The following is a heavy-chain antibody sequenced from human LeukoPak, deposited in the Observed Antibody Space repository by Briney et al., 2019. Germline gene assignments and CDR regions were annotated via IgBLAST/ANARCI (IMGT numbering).Heavy chain of an antibody. D-gene: IGHD5-18*01. CDR1: GYTFTGYY. Sequence: EASVKVSCKASGYTFTGYYMHWVRQAPGQGLEWMRWINPNSGGTNYAQKFQGWVTMTRDTSISTAYMELSRLRSDDTAVYYCARGAQLWGGEFDYWGQGTLVTVSS. CDR3: ARGAQLWGGEFDY. J-gene: IGHJ4*02. V-gene: IGHV1-2*04. CDR2: INPNSGGT.